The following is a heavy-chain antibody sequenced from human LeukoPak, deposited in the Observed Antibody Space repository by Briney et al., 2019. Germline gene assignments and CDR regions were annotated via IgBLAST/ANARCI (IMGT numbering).Heavy chain of an antibody. D-gene: IGHD3-22*01. CDR3: ARDWYYYDSSGYYFDY. V-gene: IGHV4-4*07. Sequence: SETLSLTCTVSGGSISSYHWSWIRQPAGKGLEWIGRIYTSGSTNYNPSLKSRVTMSVDTSKNQFSLKLSSVTAADTAVYYCARDWYYYDSSGYYFDYWGQGTLVTVSS. CDR1: GGSISSYH. CDR2: IYTSGST. J-gene: IGHJ4*02.